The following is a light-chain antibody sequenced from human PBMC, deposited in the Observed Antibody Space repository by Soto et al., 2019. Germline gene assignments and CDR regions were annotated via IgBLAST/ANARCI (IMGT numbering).Light chain of an antibody. Sequence: EILLTQSPSTLSLSPGEGVTLSCRASQSIHTSLAWYQQKSGKPPRLVIYDSTLRANGVPDRFGGSRSGTEFTLTINSLEPEDFAVYYCQQRNVWPPITFGQGTRLEIK. J-gene: IGKJ5*01. V-gene: IGKV3-11*01. CDR2: DST. CDR3: QQRNVWPPIT. CDR1: QSIHTS.